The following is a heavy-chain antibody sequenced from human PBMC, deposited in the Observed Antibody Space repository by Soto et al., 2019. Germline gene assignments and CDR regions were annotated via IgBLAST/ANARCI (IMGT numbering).Heavy chain of an antibody. D-gene: IGHD5-18*01. J-gene: IGHJ6*02. Sequence: PGESLKISCKGSGYSFTSYWIGWVRQMPGKGLEWMWIIYPGDSDTRYSPSFQGQVTISADKSISTAYLQWSSLKASDTAMYYCARHIRVENSYGYKRRNPPYYYYGMDVWGQGTTVTVSS. V-gene: IGHV5-51*01. CDR1: GYSFTSYW. CDR2: IYPGDSDT. CDR3: ARHIRVENSYGYKRRNPPYYYYGMDV.